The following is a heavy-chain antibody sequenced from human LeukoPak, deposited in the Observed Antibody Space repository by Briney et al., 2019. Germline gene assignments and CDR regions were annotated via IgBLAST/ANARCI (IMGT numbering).Heavy chain of an antibody. V-gene: IGHV3-49*04. CDR3: TVQVVPSDNWFDP. CDR1: GLIFGDYV. J-gene: IGHJ5*02. Sequence: PGGSLRLSCTASGLIFGDYVMTWVRQAPGKGLEWIGFIRSKAYGGTAEYAASVKGTFSISRDDSKSIAYLQLNSLRTEDTAVYYCTVQVVPSDNWFDPWGQGTLVTVSS. D-gene: IGHD2-8*02. CDR2: IRSKAYGGTA.